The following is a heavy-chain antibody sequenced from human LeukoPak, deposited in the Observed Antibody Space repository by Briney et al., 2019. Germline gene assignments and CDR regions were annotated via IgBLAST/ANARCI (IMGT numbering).Heavy chain of an antibody. Sequence: ASVKVSCKASGGTFSSYAISWVRQAPGQGLEWMGGIIPIFGTANYAQKFQGRVTITADESTSTAYMELSSLRSEDTAVYYCARAVDIVVVPAAIQGRYYYMDVWGKGTTVTVSS. J-gene: IGHJ6*03. CDR2: IIPIFGTA. CDR3: ARAVDIVVVPAAIQGRYYYMDV. D-gene: IGHD2-2*02. V-gene: IGHV1-69*13. CDR1: GGTFSSYA.